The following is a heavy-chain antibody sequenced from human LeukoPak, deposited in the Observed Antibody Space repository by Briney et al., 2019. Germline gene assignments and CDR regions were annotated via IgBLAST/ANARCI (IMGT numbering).Heavy chain of an antibody. Sequence: SETLSLTCTVSGGSISSGDYYWSWIRQPPGKGLEWIGYIYYSGSTNYNPSLKSRVTISVDTSKNQFSLKLSSVTAADTAVYYCARHSRIQLWLKDWYFDLWGRGTLVTVSS. CDR2: IYYSGST. CDR1: GGSISSGDYY. J-gene: IGHJ2*01. D-gene: IGHD5-18*01. V-gene: IGHV4-61*08. CDR3: ARHSRIQLWLKDWYFDL.